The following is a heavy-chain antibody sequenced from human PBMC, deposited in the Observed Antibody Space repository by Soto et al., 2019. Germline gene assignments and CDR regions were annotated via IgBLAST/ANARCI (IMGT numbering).Heavy chain of an antibody. CDR2: IIPIFGTA. CDR1: RGTFSSYA. J-gene: IGHJ3*02. Sequence: QVQLVQSGAEVKKPGSSVKVSCKASRGTFSSYAISWVRQAPGQGLEWMGGIIPIFGTANYAQKFQGRVTITADKSTSTAYMELSSLRSEDTAVYYCASQGSLNYNDAFDIWGQGTMVTVSS. D-gene: IGHD1-1*01. V-gene: IGHV1-69*06. CDR3: ASQGSLNYNDAFDI.